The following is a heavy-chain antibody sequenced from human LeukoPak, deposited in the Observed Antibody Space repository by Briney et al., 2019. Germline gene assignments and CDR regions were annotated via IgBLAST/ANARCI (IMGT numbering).Heavy chain of an antibody. J-gene: IGHJ4*02. CDR2: IYPGDSDT. CDR3: ARQISGSCYDY. D-gene: IGHD2-15*01. CDR1: GYSFTRHW. V-gene: IGHV5-51*01. Sequence: GESLKISCKGSGYSFTRHWIGWVRQMPGKGLEWMGIIYPGDSDTRYSPSFRGQVTISADKSISTAYLQWSSLKASDTAMYYCARQISGSCYDYWGQGTLVTVSS.